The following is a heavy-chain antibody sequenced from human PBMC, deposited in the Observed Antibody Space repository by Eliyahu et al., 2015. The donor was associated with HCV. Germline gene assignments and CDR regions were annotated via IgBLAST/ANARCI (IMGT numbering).Heavy chain of an antibody. V-gene: IGHV5-51*01. CDR2: IFPGDSDT. CDR3: ARRGGGLRLPVDY. CDR1: GYNFASYW. J-gene: IGHJ4*02. Sequence: EVQLVQSGAEVKKPGESLKISCKGXGYNFASYWIDWVRQMPGKGLEXMGIIFPGDSDTRYSPSFQGQVTISADKSITTAYLQWSSLKASDTAIYYCARRGGGLRLPVDYWGQGTLVTVSS. D-gene: IGHD5-12*01.